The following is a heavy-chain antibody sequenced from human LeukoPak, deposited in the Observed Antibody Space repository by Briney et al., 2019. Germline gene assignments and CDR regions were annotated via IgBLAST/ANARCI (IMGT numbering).Heavy chain of an antibody. V-gene: IGHV3-74*01. CDR1: GFTFSSYW. Sequence: GGPLRLSCAASGFTFSSYWMHWVRQAPGKGPVWVSRINSDGSNTSYADSVKGRFTISRDNAKNTLYLQMSSLRAEDTAVYYCARNRHGDYWGQGTLVTVSS. J-gene: IGHJ4*02. CDR3: ARNRHGDY. CDR2: INSDGSNT. D-gene: IGHD1-14*01.